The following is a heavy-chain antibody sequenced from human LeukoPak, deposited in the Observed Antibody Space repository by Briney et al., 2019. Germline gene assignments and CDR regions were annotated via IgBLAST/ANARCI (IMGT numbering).Heavy chain of an antibody. CDR3: AXDDYGDYPYYFDX. D-gene: IGHD4-17*01. CDR1: GYTFTSYG. J-gene: IGHJ4*02. Sequence: ASVKVSCKASGYTFTSYGISWVRQAPGQGLEWMGWISAYNGNTNYAQKLQGRVTMTTDTSTSTAYMDLRSLRSDDTAVYYCAXDDYGDYPYYFDXWGQGTLVTVSS. CDR2: ISAYNGNT. V-gene: IGHV1-18*01.